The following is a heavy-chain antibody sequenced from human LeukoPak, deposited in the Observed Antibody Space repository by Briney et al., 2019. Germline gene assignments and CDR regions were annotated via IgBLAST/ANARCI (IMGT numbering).Heavy chain of an antibody. J-gene: IGHJ3*02. V-gene: IGHV4-30-4*01. CDR2: IYYSGST. CDR1: GGSISSGDYY. CDR3: ARARSGSPGDAFDI. Sequence: SQTLSLTCTVSGGSISSGDYYWSWIRQPPGKGLEWIGYIYYSGSTYYNPSLKSRVTISVDKSKNQFSLKLSSVTAADTAVYYCARARSGSPGDAFDIWGQGTMVTVSS. D-gene: IGHD1-26*01.